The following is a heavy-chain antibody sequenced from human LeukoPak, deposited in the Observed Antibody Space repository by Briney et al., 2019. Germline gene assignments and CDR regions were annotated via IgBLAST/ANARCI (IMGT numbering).Heavy chain of an antibody. J-gene: IGHJ4*02. CDR2: IYYIENT. D-gene: IGHD7-27*01. V-gene: IGHV4-59*08. CDR3: AKVSSPNWGGGY. CDR1: GGPISSYY. Sequence: NPSETLSLTCTVSGGPISSYYWSWIRQPPGKGLEWIGFIYYIENTNYNPSLRSRVTMSLDTSKNQFSLKLTSVTATDTAVYYCAKVSSPNWGGGYWGQGTLVTVSS.